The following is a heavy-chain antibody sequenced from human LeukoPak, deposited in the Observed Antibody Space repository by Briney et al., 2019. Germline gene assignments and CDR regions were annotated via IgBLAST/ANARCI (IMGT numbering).Heavy chain of an antibody. D-gene: IGHD3-10*01. CDR3: ARGAMVRGVYYFDY. V-gene: IGHV1-46*01. CDR1: GYTFTGYY. J-gene: IGHJ4*02. Sequence: GASVKVSCKASGYTFTGYYMHWVRQAPGQGLEWMGIINPSGGSTSYAQKFQGRLTMTRDTSTSTFYMELSSLRSEDTALYYCARGAMVRGVYYFDYWGQGTLVTVSS. CDR2: INPSGGST.